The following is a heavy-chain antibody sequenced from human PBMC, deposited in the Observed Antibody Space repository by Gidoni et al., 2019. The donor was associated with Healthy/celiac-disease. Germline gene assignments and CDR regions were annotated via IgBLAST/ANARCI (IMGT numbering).Heavy chain of an antibody. D-gene: IGHD3-10*01. CDR3: ASFDGSGSFDAFDI. CDR1: GFTFSSYS. Sequence: EVQLVESGGGLVKPGGSLRLSCAASGFTFSSYSMNWVRQAPGKGLEWVSSISSSSSYIYYADSVKGRFTISRDNAKNSLYLQMNSLRAEDTAVYYCASFDGSGSFDAFDIWGQGTMVTVSS. CDR2: ISSSSSYI. J-gene: IGHJ3*02. V-gene: IGHV3-21*01.